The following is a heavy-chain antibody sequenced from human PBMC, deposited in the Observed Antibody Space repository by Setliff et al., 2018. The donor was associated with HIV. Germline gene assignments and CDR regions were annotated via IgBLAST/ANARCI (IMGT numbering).Heavy chain of an antibody. J-gene: IGHJ3*01. CDR3: ARDAVPHCSDASCYGRGAFDV. CDR1: GGTSSNYA. V-gene: IGHV1-69*13. CDR2: ISPIFGTS. Sequence: SVKVSCKASGGTSSNYAINWVRQAPGQGLEWMGGISPIFGTSSYAQKFQGRVTITADESTSTAYMELSSLRSTDTAVYYCARDAVPHCSDASCYGRGAFDVWGQGTLVTVSS. D-gene: IGHD2-2*01.